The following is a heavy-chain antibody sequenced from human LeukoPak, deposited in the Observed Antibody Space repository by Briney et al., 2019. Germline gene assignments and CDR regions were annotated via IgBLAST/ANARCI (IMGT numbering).Heavy chain of an antibody. V-gene: IGHV3-23*01. CDR1: GFTFSSYG. J-gene: IGHJ4*02. CDR2: ISGSGGST. Sequence: GGSLRLSCAASGFTFSSYGMSWVRQAPGKGLEWVSAISGSGGSTYYADSVKGRFTISRDNSKNTLYLQMNSLRAEDTAVYYCAKDSRPYYDILTGYYLIDYWGQGTLVTVSS. CDR3: AKDSRPYYDILTGYYLIDY. D-gene: IGHD3-9*01.